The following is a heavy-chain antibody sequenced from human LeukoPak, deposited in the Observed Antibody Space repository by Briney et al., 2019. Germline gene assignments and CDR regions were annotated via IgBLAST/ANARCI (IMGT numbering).Heavy chain of an antibody. J-gene: IGHJ3*02. CDR1: GYSFTSYW. V-gene: IGHV5-51*01. CDR3: ARPYPPGSDAFDI. Sequence: GESLKISCKGSGYSFTSYWIGWVRQMPGKGLEWMGIIYPGDSDTRYSPSFQGHVTISADKSISTAYLQWSSLKASDTAMYYCARPYPPGSDAFDIWGQGTMVTVSS. CDR2: IYPGDSDT. D-gene: IGHD1-14*01.